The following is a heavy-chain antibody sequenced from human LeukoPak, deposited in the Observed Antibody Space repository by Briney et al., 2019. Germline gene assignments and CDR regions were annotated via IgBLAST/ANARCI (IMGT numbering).Heavy chain of an antibody. CDR2: IYYSRST. V-gene: IGHV4-59*01. Sequence: PSETLSLTCTVSGGSISSYYWSWIRQPPGKGLEWIGYIYYSRSTNYNPSLKSRVIISVDTSKNQFSLKLSSVTAAGTAVYYCAREIRYYYESSGYSYGMDVWGQGTTVTVSS. D-gene: IGHD3-22*01. J-gene: IGHJ6*02. CDR1: GGSISSYY. CDR3: AREIRYYYESSGYSYGMDV.